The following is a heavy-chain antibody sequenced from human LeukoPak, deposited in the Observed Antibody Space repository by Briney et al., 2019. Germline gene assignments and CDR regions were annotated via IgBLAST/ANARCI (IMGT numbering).Heavy chain of an antibody. CDR2: ISAYNGNT. Sequence: GSSVKVSCKASGGTFSRFTISWVRQAPGQGLEWMGWISAYNGNTNYAQKLQGRVTMTTDTSTSTAYMELRSLRSDDTAVYYCARMRWLQTEGDYWGQGTLVTVSS. V-gene: IGHV1-18*01. D-gene: IGHD5-24*01. J-gene: IGHJ4*02. CDR3: ARMRWLQTEGDY. CDR1: GGTFSRFT.